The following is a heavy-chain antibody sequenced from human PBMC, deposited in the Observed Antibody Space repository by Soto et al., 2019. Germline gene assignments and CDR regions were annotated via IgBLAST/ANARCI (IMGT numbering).Heavy chain of an antibody. Sequence: SETLSLTCTVSGGSISSGGYYWSWIRQHPGKGLEWIGYIYYSGSTYYNPSLKSRVTISVDTSKNQFSLKLSSVTAADTAVYYCARATSSIPNGLEYFDYWGQGTLVTVSS. CDR2: IYYSGST. CDR1: GGSISSGGYY. V-gene: IGHV4-31*03. J-gene: IGHJ4*02. CDR3: ARATSSIPNGLEYFDY. D-gene: IGHD2-8*01.